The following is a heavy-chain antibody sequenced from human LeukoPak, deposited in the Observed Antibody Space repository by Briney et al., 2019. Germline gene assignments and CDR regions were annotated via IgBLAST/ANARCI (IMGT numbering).Heavy chain of an antibody. D-gene: IGHD5-12*01. Sequence: SETLSLTCTVSGGSISSGDYYWSWIRQPPGKGLEWIGYIYYSGSTYYNPSLKSQVTISVDTSKNQFSLKLSSVTAADTAVYYCARASLRRRSADVWGQGTTVTVSS. J-gene: IGHJ6*02. CDR1: GGSISSGDYY. V-gene: IGHV4-30-4*01. CDR3: ARASLRRRSADV. CDR2: IYYSGST.